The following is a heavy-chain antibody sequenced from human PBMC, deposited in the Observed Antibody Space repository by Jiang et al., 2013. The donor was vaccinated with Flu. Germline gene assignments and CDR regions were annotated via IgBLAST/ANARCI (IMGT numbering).Heavy chain of an antibody. CDR2: IYTSGST. CDR3: ARDGDPYNPFGGDF. J-gene: IGHJ4*02. D-gene: IGHD5-24*01. CDR1: GFTVNSNY. V-gene: IGHV3-53*01. Sequence: VQLVESGGGLIQPGGSLRLSCAASGFTVNSNYMSWVRQAPGKGLEWVSVIYTSGSTFYADSVKGRFTISRDTSENTVYLQMSSLRDDDTAVYYCARDGDPYNPFGGDFWGQGTLVTVSS.